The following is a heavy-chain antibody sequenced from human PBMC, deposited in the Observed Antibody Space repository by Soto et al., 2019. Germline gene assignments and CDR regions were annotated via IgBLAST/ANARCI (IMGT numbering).Heavy chain of an antibody. V-gene: IGHV4-59*01. CDR2: IYYSGST. CDR3: ARVAVAGTRSPDY. D-gene: IGHD6-19*01. CDR1: GGSISSYY. Sequence: SETLSLTCTVSGGSISSYYWSWIRQPPGKGLEWIGYIYYSGSTNYNPSLKSRVTISVDTSKNQFSLKLSSVSAADTAVYYCARVAVAGTRSPDYWGQGTLVTVSS. J-gene: IGHJ4*02.